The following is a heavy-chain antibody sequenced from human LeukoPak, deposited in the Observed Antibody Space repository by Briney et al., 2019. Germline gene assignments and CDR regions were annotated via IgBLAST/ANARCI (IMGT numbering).Heavy chain of an antibody. Sequence: PGGSLRLSCAASGFTFSSYGIHWVRQAPGKGLEWVAFLRYDGSNKNYADSVKGRFTISRDNSKNTLYLQMNSLRAEDTAVYYCARVWSESGDYWGQGTLVTVSS. CDR1: GFTFSSYG. CDR2: LRYDGSNK. J-gene: IGHJ4*02. D-gene: IGHD3-10*01. CDR3: ARVWSESGDY. V-gene: IGHV3-30*02.